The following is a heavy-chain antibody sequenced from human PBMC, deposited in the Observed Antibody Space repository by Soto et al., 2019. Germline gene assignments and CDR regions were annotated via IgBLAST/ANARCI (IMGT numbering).Heavy chain of an antibody. V-gene: IGHV3-21*06. Sequence: GGTLRLSCSASGFTFTRYSMNWVRQAPGKGLEWVSSISSTTNYIYYGDSMKGRFTISRDNAKNSLYLEMNSLRAEDTAVYYCARESEDLTSNFDYWGQGTLVTVSS. CDR2: ISSTTNYI. J-gene: IGHJ4*02. CDR3: ARESEDLTSNFDY. CDR1: GFTFTRYS.